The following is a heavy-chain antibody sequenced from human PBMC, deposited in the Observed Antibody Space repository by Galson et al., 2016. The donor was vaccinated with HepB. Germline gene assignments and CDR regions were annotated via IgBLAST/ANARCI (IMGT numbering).Heavy chain of an antibody. J-gene: IGHJ4*02. CDR2: ISGSGGST. CDR1: GFTFSSYA. Sequence: SLRLSCAASGFTFSSYAMTWVRQAPGKGLEWVPGISGSGGSTYYADSVKGRFTISRDNSKNTLYLQMNILRAEDTAVFYCAKGYGIFDYWGQGTLVTVSS. V-gene: IGHV3-23*01. D-gene: IGHD1-1*01. CDR3: AKGYGIFDY.